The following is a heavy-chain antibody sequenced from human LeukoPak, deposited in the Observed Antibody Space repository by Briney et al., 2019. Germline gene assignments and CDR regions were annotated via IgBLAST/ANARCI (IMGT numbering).Heavy chain of an antibody. Sequence: PGGSLRLSCVGTGFSFSNYWMNWVRQAPGKGLEWVANIKEDGSQIYHVDSVKGRFTISRDNAKNSVYLQMNSLRAEDTAVYYCARVRLNWNYDWSDAFDIWGQGTMVTVSS. J-gene: IGHJ3*02. D-gene: IGHD1-7*01. CDR2: IKEDGSQI. CDR3: ARVRLNWNYDWSDAFDI. CDR1: GFSFSNYW. V-gene: IGHV3-7*01.